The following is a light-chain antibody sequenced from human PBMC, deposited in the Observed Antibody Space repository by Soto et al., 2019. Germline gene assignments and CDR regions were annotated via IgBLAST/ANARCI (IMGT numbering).Light chain of an antibody. CDR3: QQYNSYPYT. CDR1: QSISSW. J-gene: IGKJ2*01. CDR2: KAS. Sequence: DIQMTQSPSTLSASVGDRVTITCRASQSISSWLAWYQQKPGKAPKLLIYKASSLESGVPSRFSGSGSVTEFTLPISSLQPDDFATYYCQQYNSYPYTFGQGTKLEIK. V-gene: IGKV1-5*03.